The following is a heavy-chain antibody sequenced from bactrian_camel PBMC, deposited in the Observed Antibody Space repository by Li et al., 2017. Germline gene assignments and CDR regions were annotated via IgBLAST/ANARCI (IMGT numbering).Heavy chain of an antibody. CDR1: AGTISRYC. Sequence: VQLVESGGGSVQAGGSLRLSCVASAGTISRYCMGWVRQAPGKEREGVAAIDTYGSTPYADSVKGRFTISRDRSKNMLYLQMNSLKTEDTAVYYCAAGTWGKDVDYDCLNYWGQGTQVTVS. V-gene: IGHV3S57*01. D-gene: IGHD4*01. J-gene: IGHJ4*01. CDR2: IDTYGST. CDR3: AAGTWGKDVDYDCLNY.